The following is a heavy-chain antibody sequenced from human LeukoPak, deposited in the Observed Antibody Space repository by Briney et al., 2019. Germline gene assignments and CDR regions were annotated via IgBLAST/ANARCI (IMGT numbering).Heavy chain of an antibody. D-gene: IGHD3-10*01. CDR2: IITILGIA. J-gene: IGHJ4*02. CDR1: GGTFSSYA. V-gene: IGHV1-69*04. Sequence: SVTVSCTASGGTFSSYAISWVRQAPGQGIEWMGRIITILGIANYAKTFQGRVTITAEKTTSTAYMELSSLRSEDTAVYYCARDRRLWFGNYFHYWGQGTLVTVSS. CDR3: ARDRRLWFGNYFHY.